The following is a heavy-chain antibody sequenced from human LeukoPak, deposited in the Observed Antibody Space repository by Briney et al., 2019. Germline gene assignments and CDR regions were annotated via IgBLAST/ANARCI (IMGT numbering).Heavy chain of an antibody. CDR2: IKEDGSDK. CDR3: AREIPGGTTDLDC. J-gene: IGHJ4*02. Sequence: PSETLSLTCAVSGGSISSSSYYWGWIRQPPGKGLEWVANIKEDGSDKHYVDSVKGRFSISRDNAQNSLYLQMNSLRVEDTAVYYCAREIPGGTTDLDCWGQGTLVTVSS. CDR1: GGSISSSSYY. V-gene: IGHV3-7*01. D-gene: IGHD1-7*01.